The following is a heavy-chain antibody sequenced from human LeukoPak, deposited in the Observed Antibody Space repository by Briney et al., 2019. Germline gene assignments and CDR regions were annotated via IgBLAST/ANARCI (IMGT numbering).Heavy chain of an antibody. V-gene: IGHV3-30*02. D-gene: IGHD6-13*01. CDR2: IWYDGNNK. CDR1: GFTFSSYG. Sequence: GGSLRLSCAASGFTFSSYGTHWVRQAPGKGLEWVAFIWYDGNNKYYADSVKGRFTISRDNSKNTLYLQMNSLRAEDTAVYYCAKTYSNSFDYWGQGTLVTVSS. CDR3: AKTYSNSFDY. J-gene: IGHJ4*02.